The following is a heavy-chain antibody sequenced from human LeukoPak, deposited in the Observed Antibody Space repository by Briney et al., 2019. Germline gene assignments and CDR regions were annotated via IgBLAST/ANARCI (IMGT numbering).Heavy chain of an antibody. D-gene: IGHD1-26*01. CDR2: IRYDGSNK. CDR3: AKGTNGSYGALDI. Sequence: GGSLRLSCAASGFTFSSYGMHWVRQAPGKGLEWVAFIRYDGSNKYYADSVKGRFTISRDNSKNTLYLQMNSLRAEDTAVYYCAKGTNGSYGALDIWGQGTMVTVSS. J-gene: IGHJ3*02. CDR1: GFTFSSYG. V-gene: IGHV3-30*02.